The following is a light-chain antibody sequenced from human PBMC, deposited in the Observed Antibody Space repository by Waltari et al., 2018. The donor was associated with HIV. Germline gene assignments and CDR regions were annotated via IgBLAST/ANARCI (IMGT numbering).Light chain of an antibody. Sequence: QSVLTQPPSVSAAPGQKVAISCSVSSSNIGNDFVSWYQHVPGSAPKLLIYDNDKPPSGIPDRLSGSKAGTAATLDITGLQTGDGSDYYCGTWDRSMDGGVFGGGTKLTVL. CDR2: DND. CDR1: SSNIGNDF. J-gene: IGLJ2*01. V-gene: IGLV1-51*01. CDR3: GTWDRSMDGGV.